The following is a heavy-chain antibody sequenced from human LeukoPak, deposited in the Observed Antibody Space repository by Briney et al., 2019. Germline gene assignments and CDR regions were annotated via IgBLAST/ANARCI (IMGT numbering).Heavy chain of an antibody. CDR3: AKDGDYYDSDAYSPFFDY. CDR1: RFIFSSYA. Sequence: GGSLRLSCAASRFIFSSYAMGWVRQVPGKGLEWVSSISGGGETTYYADSVKGRFTISRDNSKNTLSLQMNSLRVEDTAVYYCAKDGDYYDSDAYSPFFDYWGQGTLVTVSS. CDR2: ISGGGETT. J-gene: IGHJ4*02. V-gene: IGHV3-23*01. D-gene: IGHD3-22*01.